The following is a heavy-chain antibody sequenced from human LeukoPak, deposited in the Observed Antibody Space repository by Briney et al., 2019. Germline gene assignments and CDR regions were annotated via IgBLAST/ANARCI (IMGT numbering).Heavy chain of an antibody. V-gene: IGHV1-8*01. Sequence: ASVKVSCKASGYTFTSYDINWVRQATGQGLEWMGWMNPNSGNTGYAQKFQGRVTMTRNTSISTAYMELSSLRSEDTAVYYCARGLVVGGFGELLTVWFDPWGQGTLVTVSS. D-gene: IGHD3-10*01. CDR1: GYTFTSYD. CDR2: MNPNSGNT. CDR3: ARGLVVGGFGELLTVWFDP. J-gene: IGHJ5*02.